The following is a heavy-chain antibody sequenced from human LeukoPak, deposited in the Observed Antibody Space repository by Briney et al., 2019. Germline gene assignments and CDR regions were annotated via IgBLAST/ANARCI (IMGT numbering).Heavy chain of an antibody. V-gene: IGHV3-23*01. CDR3: AKVARSTLLYYFDY. CDR1: GFTFSSYA. CDR2: ISGSGGSA. J-gene: IGHJ4*02. Sequence: GGSLRLSCAASGFTFSSYAMSWVRQAPGKGLEWVSGISGSGGSAYYADAVKGRFTISRDNSKNTLYLQMHSLRAEDTAVYYCAKVARSTLLYYFDYWGQGTLVTVSS.